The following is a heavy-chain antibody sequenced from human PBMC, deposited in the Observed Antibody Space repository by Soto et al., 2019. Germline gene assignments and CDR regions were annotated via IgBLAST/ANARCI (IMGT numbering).Heavy chain of an antibody. Sequence: ASVKVSCKASGYTFTSYGISWVRQAPGQVLEWIVWIIAYNFNTNYAQKLQGRFTITTYTSTITSYIELRILRSDYTAVYYCSVTTARPHGWFDPWGREHWSPSPQ. D-gene: IGHD4-17*01. J-gene: IGHJ5*02. CDR3: SVTTARPHGWFDP. V-gene: IGHV1-18*01. CDR1: GYTFTSYG. CDR2: IIAYNFNT.